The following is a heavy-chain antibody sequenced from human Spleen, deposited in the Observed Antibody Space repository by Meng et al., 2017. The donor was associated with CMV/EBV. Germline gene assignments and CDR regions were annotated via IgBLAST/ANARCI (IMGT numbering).Heavy chain of an antibody. V-gene: IGHV3-21*01. D-gene: IGHD3-10*01. CDR3: AKERGSDVFYYYYGMDV. CDR2: ISSSSSYI. CDR1: GFTFSSYA. Sequence: GESLKISCAASGFTFSSYAMSWVRQAPGKGLEWVSSISSSSSYIYYADSVMGRFTISRDNAKNSLYLQMNSLRAEDTAVYYCAKERGSDVFYYYYGMDVWGQGTTVTVSS. J-gene: IGHJ6*02.